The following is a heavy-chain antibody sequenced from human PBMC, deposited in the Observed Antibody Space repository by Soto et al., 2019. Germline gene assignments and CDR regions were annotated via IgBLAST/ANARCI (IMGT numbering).Heavy chain of an antibody. V-gene: IGHV1-8*01. CDR2: MNRNSGNP. CDR3: ARDTSITIFGVVIKRGDYMDV. D-gene: IGHD3-3*01. J-gene: IGHJ6*03. CDR1: GYTFTSFD. Sequence: QVQLVQSGAEVKKPGASVKVSCKASGYTFTSFDINWGRQPTGHGLEWLGWMNRNSGNPGYTQKFQGKATTTRNTPISTAYMELRGLRSEDTAVYYCARDTSITIFGVVIKRGDYMDVWGKGTTVTVSS.